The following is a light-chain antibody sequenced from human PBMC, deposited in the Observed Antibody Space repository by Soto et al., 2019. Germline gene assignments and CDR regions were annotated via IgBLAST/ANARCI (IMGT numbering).Light chain of an antibody. V-gene: IGKV3-15*01. J-gene: IGKJ1*01. CDR3: QQYKNGWA. CDR1: KSVGSN. Sequence: EIVMTQSPATLSVSPGERATLSCRASKSVGSNLAWYQQKPGQAPRLLIYGASTRATGIPARFSGGGSGTEFTLTISSLQSEDFAVYYCQQYKNGWAFGQGTKVDI. CDR2: GAS.